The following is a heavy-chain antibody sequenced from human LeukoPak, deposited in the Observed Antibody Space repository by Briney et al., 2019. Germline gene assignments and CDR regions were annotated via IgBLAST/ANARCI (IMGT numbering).Heavy chain of an antibody. CDR1: GFTFSNYW. CDR3: ARDEGLRYFDWLPLDY. Sequence: GGSLRLSCAASGFTFSNYWMHWVRQAPGKGLVWVSRINTDGSSTSYADSVKGRFTISRDNAKNTLYLQMNSLRAEDTAVYYRARDEGLRYFDWLPLDYWGQGILVTVSS. J-gene: IGHJ4*02. D-gene: IGHD3-9*01. CDR2: INTDGSST. V-gene: IGHV3-74*01.